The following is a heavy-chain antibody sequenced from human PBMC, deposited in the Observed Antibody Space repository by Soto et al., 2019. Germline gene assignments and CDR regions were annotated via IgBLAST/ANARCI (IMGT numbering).Heavy chain of an antibody. D-gene: IGHD4-4*01. V-gene: IGHV1-46*03. CDR3: TRDSEFTETTGFMDV. CDR1: GYTFTRYY. Sequence: QVQLVQSGAEVKKPGASVKVSCKASGYTFTRYYVHWVRQAPGQGLEWMGIINPSGGTTSYAHKFQARVTMTRYTSTSTVYMELSSLKSEDTAVYYCTRDSEFTETTGFMDVWGQGTAVTVS. J-gene: IGHJ6*02. CDR2: INPSGGTT.